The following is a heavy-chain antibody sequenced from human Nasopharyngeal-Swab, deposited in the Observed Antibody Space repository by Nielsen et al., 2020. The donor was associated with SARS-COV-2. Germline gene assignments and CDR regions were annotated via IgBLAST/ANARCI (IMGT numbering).Heavy chain of an antibody. Sequence: GGSLRLSCAASGFTLSSYGMNWVRQAPGKGLGWVAVIPYDGSHKYYADSVKGRFTMSRDNSKDTLYLQMNSLRAEDPAVYYCAKCSSTYCYTKYYMDVWGKGTTVTVSS. J-gene: IGHJ6*03. D-gene: IGHD2-2*02. CDR3: AKCSSTYCYTKYYMDV. V-gene: IGHV3-30*18. CDR1: GFTLSSYG. CDR2: IPYDGSHK.